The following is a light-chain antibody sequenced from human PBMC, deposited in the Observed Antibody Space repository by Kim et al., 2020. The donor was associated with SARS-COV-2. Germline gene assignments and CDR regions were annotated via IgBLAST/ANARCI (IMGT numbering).Light chain of an antibody. CDR1: SSNIGAHYD. J-gene: IGLJ2*01. Sequence: PGQRVTISCIGSSSNIGAHYDVHWYQQLPGSAPKVLIHANSILSSGVPDRFSGSKSGTSASLAITGLQAEDEGHYYCQSYDSPFVVFGGGTQLTVL. CDR3: QSYDSPFVV. CDR2: ANS. V-gene: IGLV1-40*01.